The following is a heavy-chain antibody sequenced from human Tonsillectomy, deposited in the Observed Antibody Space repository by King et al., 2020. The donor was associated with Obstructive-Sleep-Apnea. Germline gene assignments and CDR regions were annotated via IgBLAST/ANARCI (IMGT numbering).Heavy chain of an antibody. CDR2: IYHSGST. CDR3: AREGGDEAFDI. CDR1: GGSISSGDFS. V-gene: IGHV4-30-2*01. J-gene: IGHJ3*02. D-gene: IGHD3-16*01. Sequence: LQLQESGSGLVKPSQTLSLTCAVSGGSISSGDFSWSWIRQPPGKGLEWIGYIYHSGSTYYNPSLKSRVTISVDRSKNQFSLKLSSVTAADTAVDYCAREGGDEAFDIWGQGTMVTVSS.